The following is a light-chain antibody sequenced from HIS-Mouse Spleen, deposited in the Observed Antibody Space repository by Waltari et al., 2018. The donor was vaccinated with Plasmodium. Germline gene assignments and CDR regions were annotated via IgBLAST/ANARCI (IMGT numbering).Light chain of an antibody. CDR3: YSTDSSGNHRV. CDR2: EDS. CDR1: ALPKKY. Sequence: SYELTQPPSVSVSPGQTARLTCSGDALPKKYAYWYQQKSGQAPALVIYEDSKRPSGIPEGFSGSSSGTMATLTSSGAQVEDEADYYCYSTDSSGNHRVFGGGTKLTVL. V-gene: IGLV3-10*01. J-gene: IGLJ3*02.